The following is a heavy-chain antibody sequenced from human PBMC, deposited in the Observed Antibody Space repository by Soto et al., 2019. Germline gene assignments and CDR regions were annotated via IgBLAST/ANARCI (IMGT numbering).Heavy chain of an antibody. CDR2: ISGSGTNT. D-gene: IGHD6-19*01. CDR3: EKPPGMRGWFDW. V-gene: IGHV3-23*01. CDR1: GLNFRNFP. J-gene: IGHJ4*02. Sequence: PGGSLRLSCAASGLNFRNFPMSWVRQTPGKGLEWVSAISGSGTNTDYADTVKGRFTISRDNSKKTLYLQMDNLGVGDTAIYYWEKPPGMRGWFDWWGQGRQVTVSS.